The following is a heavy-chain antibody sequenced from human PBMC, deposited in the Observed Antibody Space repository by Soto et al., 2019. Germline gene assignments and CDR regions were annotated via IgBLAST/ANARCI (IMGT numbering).Heavy chain of an antibody. CDR3: ARDRSGSGYYYSYYYGMDV. J-gene: IGHJ6*02. CDR2: IYYSGST. V-gene: IGHV4-31*03. CDR1: GGPISSGGYY. D-gene: IGHD3-22*01. Sequence: RSLTCTVSGGPISSGGYYWSWIRQHPGKGLEWIGYIYYSGSTYYNPSLKSRVTISVDTSKDQFSLKLSSVTAADTAVYYCARDRSGSGYYYSYYYGMDVWGQGTTVTVSS.